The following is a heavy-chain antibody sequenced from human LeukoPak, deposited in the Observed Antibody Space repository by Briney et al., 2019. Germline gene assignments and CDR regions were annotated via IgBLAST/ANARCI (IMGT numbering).Heavy chain of an antibody. D-gene: IGHD3-9*01. Sequence: GGSLRLSCAASGFTFSNAWMSWVRQAPAKGLEWVGRIKSKTDGGTTDYAAPVKGRFTISRDDSKNTLYLQMNSLKTEDTAVYYCTTGNILTGYYKFRPDYWGQGTLVTVSS. V-gene: IGHV3-15*01. CDR1: GFTFSNAW. CDR3: TTGNILTGYYKFRPDY. CDR2: IKSKTDGGTT. J-gene: IGHJ4*02.